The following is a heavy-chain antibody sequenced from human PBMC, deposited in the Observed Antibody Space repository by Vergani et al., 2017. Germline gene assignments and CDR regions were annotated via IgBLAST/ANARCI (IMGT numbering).Heavy chain of an antibody. CDR3: ARGPPYCRGGSCYSDY. CDR1: GGSISSGSYY. Sequence: QVQLQESGPGLVKPSQTLSLTCTVSGGSISSGSYYWSWIRQPAGKGLEWIGRIYTSGSTNYNPSLKSRVTISVDTSKNQFSLKLSSVTAADTAVYYCARGPPYCRGGSCYSDYWGQGTLVTVSS. V-gene: IGHV4-61*02. J-gene: IGHJ4*02. CDR2: IYTSGST. D-gene: IGHD2-15*01.